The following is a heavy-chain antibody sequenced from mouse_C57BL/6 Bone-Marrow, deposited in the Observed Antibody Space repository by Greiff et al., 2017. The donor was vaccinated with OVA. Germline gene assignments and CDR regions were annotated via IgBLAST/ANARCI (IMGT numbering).Heavy chain of an antibody. CDR2: ISNGGGST. V-gene: IGHV5-12*01. J-gene: IGHJ4*01. D-gene: IGHD2-4*01. CDR1: GFTFSDYY. Sequence: DVKLVESGGGLVQPGGSLKLSCAASGFTFSDYYMYWVRQTPEKRLEWVAYISNGGGSTYYPDTVKGRFTISRDNAKNTLYLQMSRLKSEDTAMYYCARRGLEAMDYWGQGTSVTVSS. CDR3: ARRGLEAMDY.